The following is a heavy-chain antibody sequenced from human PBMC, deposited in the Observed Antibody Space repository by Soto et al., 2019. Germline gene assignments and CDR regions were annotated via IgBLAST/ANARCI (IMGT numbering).Heavy chain of an antibody. V-gene: IGHV1-18*04. CDR1: GYTFTSYG. Sequence: ASVNVSCKASGYTFTSYGISWVRRAPGQGLEWMGWISAYNGNTNYAQKLQGRVTMTTDTSTSTAYMELRSLRSDDTAVYYCARAPSHYDTLTGYYGGCEYWGQETLVSTSS. CDR2: ISAYNGNT. CDR3: ARAPSHYDTLTGYYGGCEY. J-gene: IGHJ4*02. D-gene: IGHD3-9*01.